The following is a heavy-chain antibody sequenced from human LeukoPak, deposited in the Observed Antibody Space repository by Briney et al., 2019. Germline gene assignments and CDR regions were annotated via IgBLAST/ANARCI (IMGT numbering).Heavy chain of an antibody. CDR2: ISSSSSYI. CDR1: GFTFSSYT. D-gene: IGHD3-22*01. Sequence: PGGPLRLSCEASGFTFSSYTLNWFRQAPGKGLEWVSSISSSSSYIYYADSVKGRFTISRDNAKNSLYLQMNSLRAEDTAVYYCARERGYDSSGYYFNNFDYWGQGTLVTVSS. V-gene: IGHV3-21*01. CDR3: ARERGYDSSGYYFNNFDY. J-gene: IGHJ4*02.